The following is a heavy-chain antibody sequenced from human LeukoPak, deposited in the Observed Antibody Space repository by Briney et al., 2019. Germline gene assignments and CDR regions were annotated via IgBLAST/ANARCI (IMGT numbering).Heavy chain of an antibody. CDR2: IWYDGSNK. V-gene: IGHV3-33*08. CDR1: GFTFSSYG. CDR3: ARDRCTNGVCYYDY. J-gene: IGHJ4*02. D-gene: IGHD2-8*01. Sequence: GGSLRLSCAASGFTFSSYGMHRVRQAPGKGLEWVAVIWYDGSNKYYGDSVKGRFTISRDNPKNTLYLQMNSLRAEDTAVYYCARDRCTNGVCYYDYWGQGTLVTVSS.